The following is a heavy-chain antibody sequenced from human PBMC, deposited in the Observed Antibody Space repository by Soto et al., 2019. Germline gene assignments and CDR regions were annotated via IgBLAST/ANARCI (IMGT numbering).Heavy chain of an antibody. Sequence: SETLSLTCTFSGCSISSYYWSLIRQPPGKGLEWIGYIYYSGSTNYNPSLKSRVTISVDTSKNQFSLKLSSVTAADTAVYYCARARNLLDAFDIWGQGTVVTVSS. V-gene: IGHV4-59*01. CDR2: IYYSGST. J-gene: IGHJ3*02. CDR1: GCSISSYY. CDR3: ARARNLLDAFDI.